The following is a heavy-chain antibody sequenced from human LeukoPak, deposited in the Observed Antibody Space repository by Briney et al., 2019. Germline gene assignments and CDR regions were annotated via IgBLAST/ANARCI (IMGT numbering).Heavy chain of an antibody. CDR1: GYTFTSYD. Sequence: WASVKVSCKASGYTFTSYDINWVRQATGQGLEWMGRIIPILGIANYAQKFQGRVTITADKSTSTAYMELSSLRSEDTAVYYCARPLSSGYYGYYYGMDVWGQGTTVTVSS. J-gene: IGHJ6*02. CDR3: ARPLSSGYYGYYYGMDV. CDR2: IIPILGIA. D-gene: IGHD3-22*01. V-gene: IGHV1-69*04.